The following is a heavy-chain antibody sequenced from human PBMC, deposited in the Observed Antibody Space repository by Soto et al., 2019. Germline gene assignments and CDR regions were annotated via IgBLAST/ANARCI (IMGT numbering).Heavy chain of an antibody. CDR3: VRRGDSQRFVDWFDP. CDR2: IYYTGDT. D-gene: IGHD5-18*01. V-gene: IGHV4-39*01. Sequence: QLQLHESGPGLVRPSETLSLPCAVSGDSITATEYFWGWIRPPPGKGLEWIGSIYYTGDTCYNPSFTSRLTISVDTSKNQFSLRLSSVTAADTAGYYCVRRGDSQRFVDWFDPWGRGTLVTVS. J-gene: IGHJ5*02. CDR1: GDSITATEYF.